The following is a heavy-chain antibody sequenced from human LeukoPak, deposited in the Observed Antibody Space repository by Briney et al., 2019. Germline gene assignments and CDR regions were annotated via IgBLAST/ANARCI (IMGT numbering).Heavy chain of an antibody. CDR3: ATHSGGSQWYDY. CDR1: VYTLTELS. J-gene: IGHJ4*02. V-gene: IGHV1-24*01. CDR2: FDPENGET. D-gene: IGHD1-26*01. Sequence: ASVTVSCKVSVYTLTELSMHWVRQAPGKGLEWMGGFDPENGETIYAQKFQGRVTMTEDTSTDTAYMELSSLRSEDTAVYYCATHSGGSQWYDYWGQGTLVTVSS.